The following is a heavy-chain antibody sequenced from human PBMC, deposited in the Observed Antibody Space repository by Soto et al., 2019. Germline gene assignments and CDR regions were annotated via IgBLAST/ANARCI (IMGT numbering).Heavy chain of an antibody. D-gene: IGHD4-17*01. V-gene: IGHV4-31*03. CDR3: ARSPEATVTAFDY. CDR1: GGSISSGGYY. J-gene: IGHJ4*02. CDR2: IYYSGST. Sequence: QVQLQESGPGLVKPSQTLSLTCTVSGGSISSGGYYWSWIRQPPGNGLEWIGYIYYSGSTYYNPSLQRRVTVSADTSRTQFSLKRSCVSAADTAVYYCARSPEATVTAFDYWGQGTLVTVSS.